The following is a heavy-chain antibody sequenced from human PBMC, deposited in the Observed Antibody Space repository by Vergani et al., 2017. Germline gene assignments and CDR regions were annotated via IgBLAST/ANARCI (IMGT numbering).Heavy chain of an antibody. Sequence: QVQLVQSGAEVKKPGASVKVSCKAPGYTFTSYAMHWVRQAPGQRLEWMGWINAGNGNTKYSQKFQGRVTITRDTSASTAYMELSSLRSEDTAVYYCAREGFYDYVWGSYRLRGGYYFDYWGQGTLVSGSS. CDR2: INAGNGNT. J-gene: IGHJ4*02. D-gene: IGHD3-16*02. V-gene: IGHV1-3*01. CDR1: GYTFTSYA. CDR3: AREGFYDYVWGSYRLRGGYYFDY.